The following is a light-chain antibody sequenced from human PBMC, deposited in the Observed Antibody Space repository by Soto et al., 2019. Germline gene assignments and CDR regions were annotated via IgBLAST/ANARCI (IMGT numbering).Light chain of an antibody. J-gene: IGKJ3*01. CDR3: QQYDNWPLFT. V-gene: IGKV3-15*01. Sequence: EIVMTQSPATLSVSPGERATLSCRASQSVSTNLAWYQQKPGQTPRLLIYDASTRATGLPARFSGSGSGTEFTLTISSLQSEDFAVYYCQQYDNWPLFTFGPGTKVDIK. CDR1: QSVSTN. CDR2: DAS.